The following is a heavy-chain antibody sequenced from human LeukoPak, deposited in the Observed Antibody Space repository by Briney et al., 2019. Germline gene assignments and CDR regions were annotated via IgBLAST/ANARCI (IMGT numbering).Heavy chain of an antibody. D-gene: IGHD4-17*01. Sequence: ASVKVSCKASGYTFTSYYMHWVRQAPGQGLEWMGIINPSGGSTSYAQKFQGRVTMTRDTSISTAYMELSRLRSDDTAVYYCARGGDYRLGYFDLWGRGTLVTVSS. CDR2: INPSGGST. CDR1: GYTFTSYY. CDR3: ARGGDYRLGYFDL. J-gene: IGHJ2*01. V-gene: IGHV1-46*01.